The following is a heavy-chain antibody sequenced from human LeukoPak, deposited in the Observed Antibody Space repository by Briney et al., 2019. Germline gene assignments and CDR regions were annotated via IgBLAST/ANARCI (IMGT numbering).Heavy chain of an antibody. J-gene: IGHJ5*02. CDR1: GYTFTSYY. D-gene: IGHD7-27*01. Sequence: ASVQVSCKASGYTFTSYYLHWVRQAPGQGLEWMGMINPTEDDIDYAQKFQGSVTMTCDTSTSTVYMELYTLRSEDTAVYFCARGHWGSRWFDPWGQGTLVTVSS. CDR2: INPTEDDI. CDR3: ARGHWGSRWFDP. V-gene: IGHV1-46*01.